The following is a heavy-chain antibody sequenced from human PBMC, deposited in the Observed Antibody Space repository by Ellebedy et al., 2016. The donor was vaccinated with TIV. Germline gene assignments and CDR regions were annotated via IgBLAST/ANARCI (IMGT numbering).Heavy chain of an antibody. D-gene: IGHD4-17*01. Sequence: GESLKISXAAPGFTFSTHWMTWLRQAPGEGLEWVANINQDGSEKYYVDSVKGRFTISRDSAKNSLYLQMNSLRAEDTAVYFCARGYGEGVYWGQGTLVTVSS. CDR2: INQDGSEK. J-gene: IGHJ4*02. CDR3: ARGYGEGVY. V-gene: IGHV3-7*01. CDR1: GFTFSTHW.